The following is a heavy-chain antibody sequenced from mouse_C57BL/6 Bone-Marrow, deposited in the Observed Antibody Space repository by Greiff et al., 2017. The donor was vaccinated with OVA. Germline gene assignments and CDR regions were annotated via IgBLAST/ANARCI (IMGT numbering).Heavy chain of an antibody. CDR1: GYTFTSYW. V-gene: IGHV1-69*01. CDR3: ASSGITTVVATD. Sequence: VQLQQPGAELVMPGASVKLSCKASGYTFTSYWMHWVKQRPGQGLEWIGEIDPSDSYTNYNPKFKGKSTLTVDKSSSTAYMQLSSLTSEDSAVYYCASSGITTVVATDWCQGTTLTVSS. J-gene: IGHJ2*01. CDR2: IDPSDSYT. D-gene: IGHD1-1*01.